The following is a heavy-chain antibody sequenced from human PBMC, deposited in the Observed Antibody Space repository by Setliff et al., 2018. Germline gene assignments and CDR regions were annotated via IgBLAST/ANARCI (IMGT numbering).Heavy chain of an antibody. J-gene: IGHJ4*02. V-gene: IGHV3-48*04. D-gene: IGHD3-9*01. CDR2: ISSSGSTI. Sequence: QPGGSLRLSCSASGFTFSDYSMNWVRQAPGKGLEWVSYISSSGSTIYYADSVKGRFTISRDNAKNSLYLQMNSLRAEDTAVYYCACPDILTGLYDYWGQGTLVTVSS. CDR3: ACPDILTGLYDY. CDR1: GFTFSDYS.